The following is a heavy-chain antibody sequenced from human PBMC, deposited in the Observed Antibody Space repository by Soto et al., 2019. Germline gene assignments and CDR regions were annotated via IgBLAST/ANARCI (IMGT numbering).Heavy chain of an antibody. J-gene: IGHJ4*02. CDR3: AKVADYDSTGYYSHLDH. CDR2: IGASGSST. CDR1: GFTFSSYA. V-gene: IGHV3-23*01. D-gene: IGHD3-22*01. Sequence: EVQLLESGGGLVQPGGSLRLSCAASGFTFSSYALTWVRQAQGKGLEWVSVIGASGSSTFHADSVKGRFTISRDNSKNTLFLQMNSLRAEDTAVCYCAKVADYDSTGYYSHLDHWGQGTLVTVSS.